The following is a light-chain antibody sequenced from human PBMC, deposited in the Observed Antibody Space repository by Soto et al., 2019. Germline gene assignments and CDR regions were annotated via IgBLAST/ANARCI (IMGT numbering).Light chain of an antibody. Sequence: DIQMTQSPSTLSASVGDRVTITCRASQTISTWLAWYQQKPGKAPKFLIYDASSLESGVPSRFSGSGSGTEFTLTISSLQPDDFATYYCQQYNSYPYTFGQGTKLEIK. CDR2: DAS. CDR1: QTISTW. CDR3: QQYNSYPYT. V-gene: IGKV1-5*01. J-gene: IGKJ2*01.